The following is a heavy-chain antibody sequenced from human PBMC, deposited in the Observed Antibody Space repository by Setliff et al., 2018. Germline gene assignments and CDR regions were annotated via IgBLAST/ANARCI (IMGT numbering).Heavy chain of an antibody. V-gene: IGHV3-7*01. CDR2: IKADGSEK. J-gene: IGHJ4*02. CDR3: ARTCSGSGCYAGLES. D-gene: IGHD2-15*01. Sequence: GSLRLSCAASGFTFSSYWMSWVRQAPGKGLEWVANIKADGSEKNYVDSVKGRFTISRDNAKNSLFLQMNSLRPEDTAVYYCARTCSGSGCYAGLESWGQGTPVTVSS. CDR1: GFTFSSYW.